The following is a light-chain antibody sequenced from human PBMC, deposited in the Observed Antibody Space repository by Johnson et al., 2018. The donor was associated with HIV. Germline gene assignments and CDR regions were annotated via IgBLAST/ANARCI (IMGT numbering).Light chain of an antibody. CDR2: ENN. Sequence: QLVLTHPPSVSAAPGQKVTVSCSGSSSNIGSNYVSWYQQLPGTAPKLLIYENNKRPSGIPPLSSASKSAPSPTLAFLRPQSGVEADYYCGTWDSSLSAFYVFGTGTKITV. CDR1: SSNIGSNY. CDR3: GTWDSSLSAFYV. J-gene: IGLJ1*01. V-gene: IGLV1-51*02.